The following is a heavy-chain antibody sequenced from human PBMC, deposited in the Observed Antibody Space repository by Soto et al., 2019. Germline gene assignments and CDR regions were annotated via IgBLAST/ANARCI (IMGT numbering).Heavy chain of an antibody. D-gene: IGHD3-22*01. CDR2: INAGNGNT. CDR1: GYTFTSYA. V-gene: IGHV1-3*01. CDR3: ARGYYYDSSGYYSFSFDY. J-gene: IGHJ4*02. Sequence: ASVKVSCKASGYTFTSYAMHWVRQAPGQRLEWMGWINAGNGNTKYSQKFQGRVTITRDTSASTAYMELSSLRSEDTAVYYCARGYYYDSSGYYSFSFDYWGQGTLVTVSS.